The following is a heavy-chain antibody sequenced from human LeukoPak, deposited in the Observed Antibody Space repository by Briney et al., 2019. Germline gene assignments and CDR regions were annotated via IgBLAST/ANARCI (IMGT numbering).Heavy chain of an antibody. V-gene: IGHV3-7*01. J-gene: IGHJ1*01. Sequence: EGSLRLSCEGSGFTFSNYWMGWVRQAPGKGLQWVANIKTDGSEKYYVDSVKGRFTISRDNAKNSLYLQMNSLRAEDTAVYYCATYSSLNRREFQYWGQGTLLTVSS. CDR2: IKTDGSEK. CDR1: GFTFSNYW. D-gene: IGHD3-22*01. CDR3: ATYSSLNRREFQY.